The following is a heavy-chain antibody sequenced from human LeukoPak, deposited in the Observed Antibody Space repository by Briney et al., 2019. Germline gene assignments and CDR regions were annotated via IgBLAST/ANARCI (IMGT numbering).Heavy chain of an antibody. D-gene: IGHD2-21*01. CDR3: ASSVVVMPNDAFDI. CDR1: GYSISSGYY. Sequence: SETLSLTCAVSGYSISSGYYWGWIRQPPGKGLEWIGSIYHSGSTYYNPSLKSRVTISVDTSKNQFSLKLSSVTAADTAVYYCASSVVVMPNDAFDIWGQGTMVTVSS. CDR2: IYHSGST. J-gene: IGHJ3*02. V-gene: IGHV4-38-2*01.